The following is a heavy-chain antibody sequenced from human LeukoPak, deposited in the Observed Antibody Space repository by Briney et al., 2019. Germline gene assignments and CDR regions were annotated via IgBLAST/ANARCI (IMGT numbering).Heavy chain of an antibody. CDR2: IGGGGIIT. D-gene: IGHD6-25*01. CDR1: GFTFGTYA. Sequence: GGSLRLSCAASGFTFGTYAMTWVRQAPGKGLEWVSVIGGGGIITYYADSVKGRFTISRDNSRNTLFLQMNNLRAEDTAVYYCAKGGRLNSRFDHWGQGTLVTVSS. J-gene: IGHJ4*02. V-gene: IGHV3-23*01. CDR3: AKGGRLNSRFDH.